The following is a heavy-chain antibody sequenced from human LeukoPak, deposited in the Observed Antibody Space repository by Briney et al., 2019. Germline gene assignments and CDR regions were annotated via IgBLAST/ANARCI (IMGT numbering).Heavy chain of an antibody. CDR2: IKSETNGGTT. Sequence: GGSLRLSCAASGFTFSKAWMTWVRQAPGKGLEWVGRIKSETNGGTTHYAAPVKGRFTISRDDSKNTLYLQMNSLQTEDTAVYYCTIIWFGELFQGDYWGQGTLVTVSS. CDR3: TIIWFGELFQGDY. CDR1: GFTFSKAW. D-gene: IGHD3-10*01. V-gene: IGHV3-15*01. J-gene: IGHJ4*02.